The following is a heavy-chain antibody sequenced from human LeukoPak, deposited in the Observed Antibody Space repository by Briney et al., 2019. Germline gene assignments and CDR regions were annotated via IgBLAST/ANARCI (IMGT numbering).Heavy chain of an antibody. CDR2: ISGSGGST. V-gene: IGHV3-23*01. Sequence: QAGGSLRLSCAGSGFAFSSYAMSWVRQAPGKGLEWVSAISGSGGSTYYADSVKGRFTISRDNSKNTLYLQMNSLSAEDTGIYYCARDRAVTDLDIWGLGTLVTVSS. CDR3: ARDRAVTDLDI. CDR1: GFAFSSYA. J-gene: IGHJ4*02. D-gene: IGHD4-11*01.